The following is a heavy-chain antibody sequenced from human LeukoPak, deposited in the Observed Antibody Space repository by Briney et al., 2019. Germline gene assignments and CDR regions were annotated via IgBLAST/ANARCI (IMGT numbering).Heavy chain of an antibody. J-gene: IGHJ3*02. V-gene: IGHV4-59*01. Sequence: PSETLSLTCTVSGGSISSYYWSWIRQPPGKGLEWIGYIYYSGSTKYNPSLKSRVTISVDTSKNQFSLKLSSVTAADTAVYYCAREGENYYDSSGYSHDAFDIWGQGTMVTVSS. CDR2: IYYSGST. D-gene: IGHD3-22*01. CDR3: AREGENYYDSSGYSHDAFDI. CDR1: GGSISSYY.